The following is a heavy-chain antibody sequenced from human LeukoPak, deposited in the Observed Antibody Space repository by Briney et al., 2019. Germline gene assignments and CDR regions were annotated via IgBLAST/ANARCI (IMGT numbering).Heavy chain of an antibody. CDR3: ARYGDYAFDAFDI. Sequence: PGGSLRLSCAASGFSFSSYSMNWVRQAPGKGLEWVSSISSSSSYIYYADSVKGRFTISRDNAKNSLYLQMNSLRAEDTAVYYCARYGDYAFDAFDIWGQGTMVTVSS. CDR1: GFSFSSYS. CDR2: ISSSSSYI. V-gene: IGHV3-21*01. J-gene: IGHJ3*02. D-gene: IGHD4-17*01.